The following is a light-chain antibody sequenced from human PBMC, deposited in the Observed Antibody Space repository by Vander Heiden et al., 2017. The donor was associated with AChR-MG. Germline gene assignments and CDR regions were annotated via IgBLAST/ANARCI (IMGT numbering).Light chain of an antibody. CDR3: MQGTHWPFT. CDR1: QSLVHSDGNTY. CDR2: RVS. Sequence: DVVMTQSPLSLPVTLGQPASISCRSSQSLVHSDGNTYLTWYQRRPGQSPRRLIYRVSTRDSGVPDRFSGSGSGADFTLSISSVEAEDVGVYYCMQGTHWPFTFGPGTKVDI. J-gene: IGKJ3*01. V-gene: IGKV2-30*02.